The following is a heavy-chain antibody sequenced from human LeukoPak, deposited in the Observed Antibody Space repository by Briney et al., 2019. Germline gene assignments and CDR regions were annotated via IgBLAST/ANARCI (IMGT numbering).Heavy chain of an antibody. V-gene: IGHV4-38-2*02. Sequence: PSETLSLTCTVSGGSISTYYWSWIRQPPGKGLEWIGSIYHSGSTYYNPSLKSRVTISVDTSKNQFSLKLSSVTAADTAVYYCARVLSAQQFDPWGQGTLVTVSS. CDR2: IYHSGST. D-gene: IGHD2-2*01. CDR3: ARVLSAQQFDP. CDR1: GGSISTYY. J-gene: IGHJ5*02.